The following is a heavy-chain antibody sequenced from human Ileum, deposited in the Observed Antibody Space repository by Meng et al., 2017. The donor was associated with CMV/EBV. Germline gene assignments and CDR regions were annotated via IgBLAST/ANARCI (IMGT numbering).Heavy chain of an antibody. J-gene: IGHJ4*02. CDR3: ARGVEMATSFDY. Sequence: TVSGGSSSSGDYYWSWIRQPPGKGLEWIGYIYYSGSTYYNPSLKSRVTISVDTSKNQFSLKLSSVTAADTAVYYCARGVEMATSFDYWGQGTLVTVSS. CDR2: IYYSGST. D-gene: IGHD5-24*01. CDR1: GGSSSSGDYY. V-gene: IGHV4-30-4*08.